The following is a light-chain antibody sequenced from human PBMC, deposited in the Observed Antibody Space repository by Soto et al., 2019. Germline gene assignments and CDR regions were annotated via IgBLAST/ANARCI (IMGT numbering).Light chain of an antibody. Sequence: DIVMTQSPLSLPVTPGEPASISCRSSQSLLHSNGYNYLDWYLQKPGQSPQLLIYLGSNRASGVPDRFSGSGSGTDFTLKISRVEADDVGVYYCMQALQTPLTFGGGNKVEIK. CDR2: LGS. V-gene: IGKV2-28*01. CDR1: QSLLHSNGYNY. CDR3: MQALQTPLT. J-gene: IGKJ4*01.